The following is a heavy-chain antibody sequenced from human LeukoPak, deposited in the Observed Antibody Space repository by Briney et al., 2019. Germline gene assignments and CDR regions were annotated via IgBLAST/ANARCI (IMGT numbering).Heavy chain of an antibody. Sequence: GGSLRLSCAASGFTFSNYWMHWVRQNPGKGLVWVSYINPDGSNTNYADSVQGRFTISRDNAKNMVYLQMNSLRADDTAIYYCTRAITYFYGSVTYDWFDSWGQGTRVTVSS. CDR1: GFTFSNYW. CDR3: TRAITYFYGSVTYDWFDS. D-gene: IGHD3-10*01. CDR2: INPDGSNT. V-gene: IGHV3-74*01. J-gene: IGHJ5*01.